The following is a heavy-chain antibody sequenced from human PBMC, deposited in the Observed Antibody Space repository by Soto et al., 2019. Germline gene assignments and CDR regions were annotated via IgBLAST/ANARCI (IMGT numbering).Heavy chain of an antibody. D-gene: IGHD3-10*01. CDR2: ISAYNGNT. CDR1: GYTFTSYG. Sequence: ASVKVSCKASGYTFTSYGISWVRQAPGQGLEWMGWISAYNGNTNYAQKLQGRVTMTTDTSTSTAYMELRSLRSDDTAVYYCARDSLGGSGSYLDYYYYYGTDVWGQGTTVTVSS. CDR3: ARDSLGGSGSYLDYYYYYGTDV. J-gene: IGHJ6*02. V-gene: IGHV1-18*01.